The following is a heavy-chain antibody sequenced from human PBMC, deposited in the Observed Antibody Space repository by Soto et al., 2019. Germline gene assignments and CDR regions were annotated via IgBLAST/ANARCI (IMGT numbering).Heavy chain of an antibody. J-gene: IGHJ4*02. CDR2: IYYSGST. CDR3: AREGGGGYSYGVDY. V-gene: IGHV4-31*03. D-gene: IGHD5-18*01. CDR1: GGSISSGGYY. Sequence: QVQLQESGPGLVKPSQTLSLTCTVSGGSISSGGYYWSWIRQHPGKGLEWIGYIYYSGSTYYNPSLKRRVTISVDTSKNQFSLKLSSVTAADTAVYYCAREGGGGYSYGVDYWGQGTLVTVSS.